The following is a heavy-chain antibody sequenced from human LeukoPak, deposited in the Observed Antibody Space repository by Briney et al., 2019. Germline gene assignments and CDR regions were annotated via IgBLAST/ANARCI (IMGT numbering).Heavy chain of an antibody. J-gene: IGHJ4*02. CDR1: GFTFSSYW. D-gene: IGHD3-22*01. V-gene: IGHV3-7*01. CDR3: ARTNYYDSSGYYSYYFDY. Sequence: PGGSLRLSCVASGFTFSSYWMNWVRQAPGKGLEWVANIKQDGSEKYYVDSVKGRFTISRDNAKDSLYLQMNSLRAEDTAVYYCARTNYYDSSGYYSYYFDYWGQGTLVTVSS. CDR2: IKQDGSEK.